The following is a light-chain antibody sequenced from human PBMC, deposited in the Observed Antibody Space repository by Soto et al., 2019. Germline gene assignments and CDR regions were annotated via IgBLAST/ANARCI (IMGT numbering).Light chain of an antibody. J-gene: IGLJ1*01. Sequence: QSALTQPASVAGSPGQSITISCTGTSSDVGNYNYVSWYQQHPGKVPKLLIYDVSNRPSGVSTRFSGSKSGNTASLTISGLQAEDEADYYFCSFTTSSTFVFGTGTKLTVL. CDR1: SSDVGNYNY. CDR2: DVS. CDR3: CSFTTSSTFV. V-gene: IGLV2-14*01.